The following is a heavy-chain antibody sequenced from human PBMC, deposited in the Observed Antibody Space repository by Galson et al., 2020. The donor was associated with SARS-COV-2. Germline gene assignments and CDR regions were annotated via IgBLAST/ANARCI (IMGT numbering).Heavy chain of an antibody. V-gene: IGHV4-31*03. J-gene: IGHJ4*02. CDR2: IYYSGST. D-gene: IGHD3-22*01. CDR3: ARGAERSRGLFCHFDY. CDR1: GGSISSGGYY. Sequence: ETSETLSLTCTVSGGSISSGGYYWSWIRQHPGKGLEWIGYIYYSGSTYYNPSLKSRLTISLDTSKNQFSLKLSSVTAADTALYFCARGAERSRGLFCHFDYWGQGTLVTVSS.